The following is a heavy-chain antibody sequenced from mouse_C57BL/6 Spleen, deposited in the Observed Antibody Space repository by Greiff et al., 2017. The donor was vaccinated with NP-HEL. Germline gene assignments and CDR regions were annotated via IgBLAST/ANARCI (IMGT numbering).Heavy chain of an antibody. CDR3: ARDYGSSLAWFAY. D-gene: IGHD1-1*01. V-gene: IGHV1-22*01. CDR2: INPNNGGT. J-gene: IGHJ3*01. Sequence: SGPELVKPGASVKMSCKASGYTFTDYNMHWVKQSHGKSLEWIGYINPNNGGTSYNQKFKGKATLTVNKSSSTAYMELRSLTSEDSAVYYCARDYGSSLAWFAYWGQGTLVTVSA. CDR1: GYTFTDYN.